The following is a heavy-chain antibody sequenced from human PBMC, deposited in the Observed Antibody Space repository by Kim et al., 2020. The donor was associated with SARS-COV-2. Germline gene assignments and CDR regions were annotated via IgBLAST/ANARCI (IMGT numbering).Heavy chain of an antibody. CDR3: ARKLSSGYVN. V-gene: IGHV4-31*02. Sequence: STYYNPSLKSRVTISVDTSKNQFSLKLSSVTAADTAVYYCARKLSSGYVNWGQGTLVTVSS. CDR2: ST. D-gene: IGHD3-22*01. J-gene: IGHJ4*02.